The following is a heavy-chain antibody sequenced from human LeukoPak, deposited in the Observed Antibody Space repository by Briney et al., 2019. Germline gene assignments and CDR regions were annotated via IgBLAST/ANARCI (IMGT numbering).Heavy chain of an antibody. CDR3: NTWVGDDF. CDR1: GFTFNDSA. J-gene: IGHJ4*02. V-gene: IGHV3-73*01. Sequence: GGSLKLSCAASGFTFNDSAITWVRQASGKGPEWVGRTKNKANNYATTYSASMKGRFVISRDDLKNTAYLQMNSLKTEDTAVYYCNTWVGDDFWGQGTLVTVSS. D-gene: IGHD2-15*01. CDR2: TKNKANNYAT.